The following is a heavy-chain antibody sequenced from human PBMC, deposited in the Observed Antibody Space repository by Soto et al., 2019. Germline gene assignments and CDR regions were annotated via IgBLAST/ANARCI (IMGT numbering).Heavy chain of an antibody. CDR2: IYPGDSDT. Sequence: PGESLKISCKGSGYSFTSYWIGWVRQMPGKGLEWMGIIYPGDSDTRYSPSFQGQVTISADKSISTAYLQWSSLKASDTAMYYCARHPSPGWNDDSHHCFEYWGQGTLVTVSS. J-gene: IGHJ4*02. CDR1: GYSFTSYW. CDR3: ARHPSPGWNDDSHHCFEY. V-gene: IGHV5-51*01. D-gene: IGHD1-1*01.